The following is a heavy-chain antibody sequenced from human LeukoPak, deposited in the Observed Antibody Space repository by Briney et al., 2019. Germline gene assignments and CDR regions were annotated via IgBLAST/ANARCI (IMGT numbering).Heavy chain of an antibody. V-gene: IGHV3-7*03. CDR1: GFTFTTYW. Sequence: GGSLRLSCVASGFTFTTYWMTWVRQAPGKGLEWVASIKQDGSEKYYADSVKGRFTISRDNAKNSLYLQMNSLRAEDMALYYCAKDISGSLDYWGQGTLVTVSS. CDR3: AKDISGSLDY. CDR2: IKQDGSEK. J-gene: IGHJ4*02. D-gene: IGHD3-10*01.